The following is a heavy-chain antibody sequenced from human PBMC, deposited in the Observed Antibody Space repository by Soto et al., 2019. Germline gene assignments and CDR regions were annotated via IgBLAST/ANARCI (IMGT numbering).Heavy chain of an antibody. J-gene: IGHJ6*02. D-gene: IGHD3-3*01. Sequence: SETRSLTCXVYGGSFSGYYWSWIRQPPGKGLEWIGEINHSGSTNYNPSLKSRVTISVDTSKNQFSLKLSSVTAADTAVYYCASGYYDFWSGYPYYYYGMDVWGQGTTVTVSS. CDR2: INHSGST. CDR3: ASGYYDFWSGYPYYYYGMDV. V-gene: IGHV4-34*01. CDR1: GGSFSGYY.